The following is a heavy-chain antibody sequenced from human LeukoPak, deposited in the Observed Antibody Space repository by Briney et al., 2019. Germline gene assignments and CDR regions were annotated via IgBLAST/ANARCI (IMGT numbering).Heavy chain of an antibody. CDR1: GFTFSSYD. Sequence: AGGSLRLSCAASGFTFSSYDMHWVRQSTGKGLEWVSAIGTAGDTYYSDSAKGRFTISRENARYSLYLQMNSLRTGDTAVYYCARHVDYYGMDVWGQGTTVTVSS. CDR3: ARHVDYYGMDV. CDR2: IGTAGDT. V-gene: IGHV3-13*01. D-gene: IGHD5-12*01. J-gene: IGHJ6*02.